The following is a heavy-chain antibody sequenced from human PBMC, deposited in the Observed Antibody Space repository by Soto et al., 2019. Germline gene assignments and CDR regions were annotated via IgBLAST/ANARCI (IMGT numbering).Heavy chain of an antibody. J-gene: IGHJ4*02. CDR2: ISGSGGST. Sequence: EVQLLESGGGLVQPGGSLRLSCAASGFTFSSYAMSWVRQAPGKGLEWVSAISGSGGSTYYADSVKGRFTITRDNSKNTLYLQMNSLRAEDTAVYYCAKDRSFPTAVAGFDYWGQGTLVTVSS. CDR3: AKDRSFPTAVAGFDY. V-gene: IGHV3-23*01. D-gene: IGHD6-19*01. CDR1: GFTFSSYA.